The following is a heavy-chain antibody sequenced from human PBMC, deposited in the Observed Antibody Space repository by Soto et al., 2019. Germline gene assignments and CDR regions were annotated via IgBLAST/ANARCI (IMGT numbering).Heavy chain of an antibody. D-gene: IGHD5-12*01. CDR1: GFIFSSYA. CDR3: ARDGGGGFGPFDY. CDR2: ISYDGSNK. Sequence: GGSLRLSCAASGFIFSSYAMHWVRQAPGKGLEWVALISYDGSNKYYADSVKGRFTISRDNSKNTLYLQMNSLRVEDTAVYYCARDGGGGFGPFDYWGQGTLVTVSS. J-gene: IGHJ4*02. V-gene: IGHV3-30*04.